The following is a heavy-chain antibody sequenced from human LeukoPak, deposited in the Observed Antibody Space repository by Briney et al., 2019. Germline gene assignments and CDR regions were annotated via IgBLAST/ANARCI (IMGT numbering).Heavy chain of an antibody. Sequence: GGSLRLSCAASGFTFSSYAMSWVRQAPGKGLEWVSAISGSGGSTGYADSVKGRFTISRDNAKNSLYLQMNSLRAEDTALYHCARKGCSSTSCYRYYYYYMDVWGKGTTVTVSS. CDR1: GFTFSSYA. CDR2: ISGSGGST. V-gene: IGHV3-20*01. D-gene: IGHD2-2*02. CDR3: ARKGCSSTSCYRYYYYYMDV. J-gene: IGHJ6*03.